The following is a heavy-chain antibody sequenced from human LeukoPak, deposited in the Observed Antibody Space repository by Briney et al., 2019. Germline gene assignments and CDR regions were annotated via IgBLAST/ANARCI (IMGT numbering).Heavy chain of an antibody. J-gene: IGHJ5*02. D-gene: IGHD6-13*01. CDR2: IYNSGST. Sequence: SETLSLTCTVSGGSISSSSYYWGWIRQPPGKGLEWIGSIYNSGSTYYNPSLKSRVTISVDMSKNQFSLKLISVTAADTAVYYCARSSSSWYTGWFDPWGQGTLVTVSP. V-gene: IGHV4-39*01. CDR1: GGSISSSSYY. CDR3: ARSSSSWYTGWFDP.